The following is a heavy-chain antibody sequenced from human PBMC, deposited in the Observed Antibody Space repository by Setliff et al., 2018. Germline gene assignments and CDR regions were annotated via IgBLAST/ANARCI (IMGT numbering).Heavy chain of an antibody. CDR3: TRSRAPRVVLAADFDL. V-gene: IGHV1-18*01. CDR1: GYTFSTYG. CDR2: IITNTGKT. Sequence: ASVKVSCKASGYTFSTYGLHWVRQAPGQGPEWMGMIITNTGKTSYAQKFQGRVTMTTDTSTKTTYMELRSLTSDDTAVYFCTRSRAPRVVLAADFDLWGQGTLVTVSS. D-gene: IGHD3-16*01. J-gene: IGHJ4*02.